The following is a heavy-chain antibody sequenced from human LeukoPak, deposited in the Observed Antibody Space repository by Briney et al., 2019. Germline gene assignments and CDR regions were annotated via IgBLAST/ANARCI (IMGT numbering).Heavy chain of an antibody. Sequence: ASVKVSCKASGYTFTSYDINWVRQATGQGLEWMGWINPNSGNTGYAQKFQGRVTMTRNTSISTAYMELSSLRSEDTAVYYCAANILTGYFPFDYWGQGTLVTVSS. CDR2: INPNSGNT. CDR1: GYTFTSYD. CDR3: AANILTGYFPFDY. J-gene: IGHJ4*02. V-gene: IGHV1-8*01. D-gene: IGHD3-9*01.